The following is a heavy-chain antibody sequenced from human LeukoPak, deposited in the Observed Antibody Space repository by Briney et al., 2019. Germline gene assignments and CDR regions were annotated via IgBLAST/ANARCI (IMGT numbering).Heavy chain of an antibody. V-gene: IGHV3-23*01. Sequence: GGSLRLSCAASGFTFSNHAMSWVRQAPGKGLEWVSGISGSGGSTYYADSVRGRFTISRGNSKNTVYLQMNSLRAEDTAVYYCAKRYYSDSSGYLGSLNYWGQGTLVTVSS. CDR3: AKRYYSDSSGYLGSLNY. D-gene: IGHD3-22*01. CDR2: ISGSGGST. J-gene: IGHJ4*02. CDR1: GFTFSNHA.